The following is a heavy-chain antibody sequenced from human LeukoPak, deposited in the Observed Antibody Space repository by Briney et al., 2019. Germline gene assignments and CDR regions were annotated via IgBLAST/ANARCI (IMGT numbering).Heavy chain of an antibody. V-gene: IGHV4-59*08. J-gene: IGHJ4*02. D-gene: IGHD6-19*01. CDR2: IYDSETT. Sequence: SEPVSLTCTVSGGSISSSYWSWIRQPPGKGLEWIASIYDSETTKYNPSLRSRATISSDTSKNQFSLKLSSVTAADTAVYYCARQAYSSGWYTAAYWGQGTLVSVSS. CDR3: ARQAYSSGWYTAAY. CDR1: GGSISSSY.